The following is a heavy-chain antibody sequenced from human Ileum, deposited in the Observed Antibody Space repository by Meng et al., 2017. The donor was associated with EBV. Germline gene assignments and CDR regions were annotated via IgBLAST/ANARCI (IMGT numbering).Heavy chain of an antibody. CDR1: GASVTSSGYY. D-gene: IGHD1-26*01. J-gene: IGHJ4*02. CDR2: VNYNGDS. CDR3: ARDLRVGGAFDY. Sequence: AGPGTVRPSETLSLTCTVSGASVTSSGYYWSWLRQSPGKGLEWLGYVNYNGDSTYNPSLKSRVTIFIDTSKKQFYLNLTSATAADTAIYYCARDLRVGGAFDYWGQGTLVTVSS. V-gene: IGHV4-61*08.